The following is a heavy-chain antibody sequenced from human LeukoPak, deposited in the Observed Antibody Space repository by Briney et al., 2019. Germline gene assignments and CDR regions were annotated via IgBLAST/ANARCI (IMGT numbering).Heavy chain of an antibody. Sequence: SETLSLTCTVPGDSITSGHFWWGWIRQPPGKGLEWLGIVFHKGNTHFHSSFKSRVSVSADTSKNQISLRLSAVTAEDTAVYYCARQLGVGVWALDSWGQGILVTVSS. CDR2: VFHKGNT. J-gene: IGHJ4*02. CDR1: GDSITSGHFW. V-gene: IGHV4-39*01. CDR3: ARQLGVGVWALDS. D-gene: IGHD3-3*01.